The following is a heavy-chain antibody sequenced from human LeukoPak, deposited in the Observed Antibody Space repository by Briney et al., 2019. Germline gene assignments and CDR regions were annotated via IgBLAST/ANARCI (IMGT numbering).Heavy chain of an antibody. Sequence: SGTLSLTCAVSGVSISISNWWSWVRQPAGKGLEWIAEIHPGGSTKYNPSLKSRVTISVDTSKNQFSLKLSSVTAADTAVYYCAREDYGDYWFDPWGQGTLVTVSS. CDR2: IHPGGST. D-gene: IGHD4-17*01. CDR1: GVSISISNW. J-gene: IGHJ5*02. CDR3: AREDYGDYWFDP. V-gene: IGHV4-4*02.